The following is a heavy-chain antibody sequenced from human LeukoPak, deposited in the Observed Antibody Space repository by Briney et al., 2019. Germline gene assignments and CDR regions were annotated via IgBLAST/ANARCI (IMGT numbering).Heavy chain of an antibody. D-gene: IGHD3-22*01. V-gene: IGHV1-18*01. CDR1: GYTFTSYG. J-gene: IGHJ4*02. CDR3: ARVVYYYDSSGGDHFDY. CDR2: ISAYNGNT. Sequence: ASVKVSCKASGYTFTSYGISWVRQAPGQGLEWMGWISAYNGNTNYAQKLQGRVTMTTDTSTSTAYMELRSLRSDDTAVYYCARVVYYYDSSGGDHFDYWGQGTLVTVSS.